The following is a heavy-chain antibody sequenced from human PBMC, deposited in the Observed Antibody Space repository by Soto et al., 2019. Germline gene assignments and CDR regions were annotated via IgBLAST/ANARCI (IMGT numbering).Heavy chain of an antibody. CDR1: GYTFTNFD. Sequence: QVQLVQSGAEVKKPGASVKVSCKASGYTFTNFDINWVRQAPGQGLEGMGWTNPKRGDAGYAQKFQGRVTMTWDTSKSIAYVEVSSLRSEDTAMYYCARINADCVRTSCHLDYWGQGTLVTVSS. CDR2: TNPKRGDA. CDR3: ARINADCVRTSCHLDY. D-gene: IGHD2-2*01. J-gene: IGHJ4*02. V-gene: IGHV1-8*01.